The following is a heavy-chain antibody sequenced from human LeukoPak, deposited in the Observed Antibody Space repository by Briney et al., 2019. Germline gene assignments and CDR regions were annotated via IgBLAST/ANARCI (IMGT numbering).Heavy chain of an antibody. CDR3: ARGHGSGYTNYFDP. Sequence: ASVKVSRTTSGYTFTDFSVHWVRQAPGQGLERMGIINPTGGSAGFAQKFQGRVTMTRDMSTSTFYMELSSRRSEDTAVYYCARGHGSGYTNYFDPWGQGTLVTVSS. D-gene: IGHD3-10*01. J-gene: IGHJ5*02. CDR2: INPTGGSA. V-gene: IGHV1-46*01. CDR1: GYTFTDFS.